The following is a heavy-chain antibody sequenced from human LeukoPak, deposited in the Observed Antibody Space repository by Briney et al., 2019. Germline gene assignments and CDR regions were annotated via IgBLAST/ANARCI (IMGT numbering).Heavy chain of an antibody. Sequence: SETLSLTCTVSGGSISSSSYYWGWIRQPPGKGLEWIGSIYYSGSTYYNPSLKSRVTISVDTSKNQFSLKLSSVTAADTAVYYCARARGYSYGCPDYWGQGTLVTVSS. CDR2: IYYSGST. CDR3: ARARGYSYGCPDY. V-gene: IGHV4-39*07. J-gene: IGHJ4*02. D-gene: IGHD5-18*01. CDR1: GGSISSSSYY.